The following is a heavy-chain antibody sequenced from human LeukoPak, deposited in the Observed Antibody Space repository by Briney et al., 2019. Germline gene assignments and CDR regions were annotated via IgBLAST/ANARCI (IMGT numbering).Heavy chain of an antibody. CDR1: GFTFNTAY. Sequence: GGSLRLSCAASGFTFNTAYMSWLRQTPGKGLEWVGRLKSRSQGGTADYAAPVKGRFTISRDDSKNTLYLQMNSLKIDDTGVYYCATDRNWFDPWGQRTLDTVSS. V-gene: IGHV3-15*01. J-gene: IGHJ5*02. CDR3: ATDRNWFDP. CDR2: LKSRSQGGTA.